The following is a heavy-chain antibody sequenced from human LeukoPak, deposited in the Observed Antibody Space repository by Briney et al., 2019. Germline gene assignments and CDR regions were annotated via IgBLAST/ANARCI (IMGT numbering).Heavy chain of an antibody. CDR3: ARRPYYYDSSGYYYGAFDI. Sequence: SRVTISVDTSKNQFSLKLSSVTAADTAVYYCARRPYYYDSSGYYYGAFDIWGQGTMVTVSS. V-gene: IGHV4-59*08. J-gene: IGHJ3*02. D-gene: IGHD3-22*01.